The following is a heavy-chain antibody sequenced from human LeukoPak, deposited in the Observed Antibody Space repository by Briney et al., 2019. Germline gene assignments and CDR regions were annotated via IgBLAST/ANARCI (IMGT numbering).Heavy chain of an antibody. CDR1: GGSISSGSYY. V-gene: IGHV4-61*02. D-gene: IGHD1-26*01. CDR2: IYTSGST. J-gene: IGHJ4*02. Sequence: SETLSLTCTVSGGSISSGSYYWSWIRQPAGKGLEWIGRIYTSGSTNYNPSLKSRVTISVDTSKNQFSLKLSSVTAADTAVYYCARDVSGGAEPDYWGQGTLVTVSS. CDR3: ARDVSGGAEPDY.